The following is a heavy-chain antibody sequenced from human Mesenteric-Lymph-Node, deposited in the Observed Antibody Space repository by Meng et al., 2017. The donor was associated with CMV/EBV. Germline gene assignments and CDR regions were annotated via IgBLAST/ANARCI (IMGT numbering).Heavy chain of an antibody. CDR2: INPNSGGT. D-gene: IGHD3-10*01. J-gene: IGHJ6*02. Sequence: ASVKVSCKASGYTFTGYYMLWLRQAPGQGLEGMGWINPNSGGTNYAQKFQGRVTMTRDTSISTAYMELSRLRSDDTAVYYCARGGSMVRGVLYYYYGMDVWGQGTTVTVSS. CDR1: GYTFTGYY. CDR3: ARGGSMVRGVLYYYYGMDV. V-gene: IGHV1-2*02.